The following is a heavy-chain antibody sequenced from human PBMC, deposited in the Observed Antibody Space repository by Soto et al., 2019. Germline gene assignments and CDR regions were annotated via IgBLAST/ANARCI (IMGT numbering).Heavy chain of an antibody. J-gene: IGHJ4*02. V-gene: IGHV4-30-4*01. CDR2: IYYSGST. Sequence: KPSETLSLTCTVSGGSISSGYYYWSWIRQPPGKGLEWIGYIYYSGSTYYNPSLKSRVTISVDTSKNQFSLKLSSVTAADTAVYYCARVDNYYDSSGQDYWGQGTLVTFSS. CDR3: ARVDNYYDSSGQDY. D-gene: IGHD3-22*01. CDR1: GGSISSGYYY.